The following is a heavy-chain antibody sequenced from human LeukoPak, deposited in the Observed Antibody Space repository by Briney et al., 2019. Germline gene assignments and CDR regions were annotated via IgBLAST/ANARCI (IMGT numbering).Heavy chain of an antibody. V-gene: IGHV5-51*01. Sequence: GESLKISCKGSGYSFTTYWIVWVRQMPGKGLEWMGVIYPDDSETKYSPSFQGQVTISADKSISTAYLQWSSLKASDTAMYYCASYSSSSGFDYWGQGTLVTVSS. D-gene: IGHD6-6*01. J-gene: IGHJ4*02. CDR1: GYSFTTYW. CDR2: IYPDDSET. CDR3: ASYSSSSGFDY.